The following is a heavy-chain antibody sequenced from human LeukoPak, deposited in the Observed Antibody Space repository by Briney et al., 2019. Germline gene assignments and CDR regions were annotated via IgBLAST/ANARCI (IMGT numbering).Heavy chain of an antibody. CDR1: GYTFSRYG. CDR3: AKEGPYYYDSSGYPAYYFDY. V-gene: IGHV1-3*01. D-gene: IGHD3-22*01. J-gene: IGHJ4*02. CDR2: INAGNENT. Sequence: ASVKVSCKASGYTFSRYGMHWVRQAPGQRLEWMGWINAGNENTKYSQKFQGRVSITRDTSASTAYMELSSLTSEDTAVYYCAKEGPYYYDSSGYPAYYFDYWGQGTLVTVSS.